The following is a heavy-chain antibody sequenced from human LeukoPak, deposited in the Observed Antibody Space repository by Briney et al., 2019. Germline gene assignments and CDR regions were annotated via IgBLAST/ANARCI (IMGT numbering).Heavy chain of an antibody. CDR3: ARRPVAGHYYMDV. CDR2: IKQDGSEK. D-gene: IGHD6-19*01. CDR1: GLTFSSYW. Sequence: GGSLRLSCAASGLTFSSYWMSWVRQAPGKGLEWVANIKQDGSEKHYVDSVKGRFTISRDNAKNSLYLQMNSLRAEDTAVYYCARRPVAGHYYMDVWGKGTTVTVSS. V-gene: IGHV3-7*01. J-gene: IGHJ6*03.